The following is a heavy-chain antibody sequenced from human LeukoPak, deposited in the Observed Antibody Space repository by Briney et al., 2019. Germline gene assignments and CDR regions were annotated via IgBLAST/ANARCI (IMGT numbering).Heavy chain of an antibody. CDR3: ANEEVPNDY. D-gene: IGHD4/OR15-4a*01. V-gene: IGHV3-23*01. Sequence: GGSLRLSCAVSGFTFSNHVMTWVRQARGQGLEWVSGISISVDITYYADSVHGRFIIFRDNSKNTVYLQMNSRRVEDTAVYYCANEEVPNDYWGQGTLVTVSS. CDR2: ISISVDIT. J-gene: IGHJ4*02. CDR1: GFTFSNHV.